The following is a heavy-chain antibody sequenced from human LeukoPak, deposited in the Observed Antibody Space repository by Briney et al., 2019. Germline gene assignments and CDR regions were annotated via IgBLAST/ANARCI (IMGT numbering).Heavy chain of an antibody. D-gene: IGHD1-20*01. J-gene: IGHJ4*02. V-gene: IGHV3-74*01. CDR1: GFTFSGYW. CDR3: ARGRPRNNCNDAVDN. Sequence: GGSLRLSCAASGFTFSGYWMNWVRQAPGKGLVGFSRINSGGSSTSYADSVKGRFTITRDNAKNTLYLQMNSLRAEDTSVYYWARGRPRNNCNDAVDNWGQGTLVTVSS. CDR2: INSGGSST.